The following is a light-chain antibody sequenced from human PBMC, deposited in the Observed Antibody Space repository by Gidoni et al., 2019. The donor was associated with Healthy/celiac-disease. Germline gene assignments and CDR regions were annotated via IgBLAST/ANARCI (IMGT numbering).Light chain of an antibody. V-gene: IGKV3-20*01. CDR3: QHYGSSVMYT. CDR2: GAS. J-gene: IGKJ2*01. CDR1: QSFSSSY. Sequence: EIVLTQSPGTLSLSPGERATLSCSASQSFSSSYLAWYQHTPGQSPRLLIYGASRRATGIPDWFSGSVSGTDFTLTISSLEPEYFAVDYCQHYGSSVMYTFGQGTKSGDQT.